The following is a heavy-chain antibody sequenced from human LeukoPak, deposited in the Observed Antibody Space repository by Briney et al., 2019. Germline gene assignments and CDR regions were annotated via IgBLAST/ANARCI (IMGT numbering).Heavy chain of an antibody. CDR1: GFTFSSYA. CDR3: AKPETPAGPHFDY. V-gene: IGHV3-23*01. Sequence: AGSLRLSCAASGFTFSSYAMSWVRQAPGKGLEWFSAISGSGGSTYYADSVKGRFTISRDNSKNTLYLQMNSLRAEDTAIYYCAKPETPAGPHFDYRGQGTLVTVSS. CDR2: ISGSGGST. D-gene: IGHD5-24*01. J-gene: IGHJ4*02.